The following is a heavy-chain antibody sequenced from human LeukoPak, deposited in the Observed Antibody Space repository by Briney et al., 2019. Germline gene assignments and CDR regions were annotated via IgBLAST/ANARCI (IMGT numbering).Heavy chain of an antibody. Sequence: ASVKVSCKASGYTFTSYYMHWVRQAPGQGLEWMGIINPSGGSTSYAQKFQGRVTMTRGTSTSTVYMELSSLRSEDTAVYYCARVALWFGGPRYAFDIWGQGTMVTVSS. CDR3: ARVALWFGGPRYAFDI. D-gene: IGHD3-10*01. J-gene: IGHJ3*02. CDR2: INPSGGST. V-gene: IGHV1-46*01. CDR1: GYTFTSYY.